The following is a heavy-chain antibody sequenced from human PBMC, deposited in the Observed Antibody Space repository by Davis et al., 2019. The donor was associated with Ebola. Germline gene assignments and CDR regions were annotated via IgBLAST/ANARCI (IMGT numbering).Heavy chain of an antibody. CDR2: IIPIFGTA. V-gene: IGHV1-69*13. CDR3: ARDSTGHHSGDYTNWFDP. D-gene: IGHD4-17*01. J-gene: IGHJ5*02. CDR1: GGTFSSYA. Sequence: SVKVSCKASGGTFSSYAISWVRQAPGQGLEWMGGIIPIFGTANYAQKFQGRVTITADESTSTAYMELSSLRSEDTAVYYCARDSTGHHSGDYTNWFDPWGQGTLVTVSS.